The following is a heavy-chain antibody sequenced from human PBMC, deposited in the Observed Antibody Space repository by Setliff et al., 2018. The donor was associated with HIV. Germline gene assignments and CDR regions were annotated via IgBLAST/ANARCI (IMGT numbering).Heavy chain of an antibody. Sequence: ASVKVSCKASGYSFSGCYLHWVRRAPGQGLEWMGWINPNSGATNYAQNFQGRVTMTRDTSISTAYMDLSSLTSDDTAVYYCAVASIVSTARWNHWGRGTLVTVSS. V-gene: IGHV1-2*02. J-gene: IGHJ5*02. CDR2: INPNSGAT. D-gene: IGHD1-26*01. CDR1: GYSFSGCY. CDR3: AVASIVSTARWNH.